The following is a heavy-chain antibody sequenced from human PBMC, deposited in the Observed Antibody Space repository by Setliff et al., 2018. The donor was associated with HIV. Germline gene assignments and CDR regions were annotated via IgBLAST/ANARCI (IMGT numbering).Heavy chain of an antibody. CDR1: GGSFSGYY. Sequence: PSETLSLTCAVYGGSFSGYYWSWIRQPPGKGLEWIGEINHSGSTKYNPSLKSRVTISVDTSTNQFSLKLSSVTAADTAVYYCARHMLYDSSGYTHAYFDYWGQGTLVTVSS. V-gene: IGHV4-34*01. CDR2: INHSGST. J-gene: IGHJ4*02. CDR3: ARHMLYDSSGYTHAYFDY. D-gene: IGHD3-22*01.